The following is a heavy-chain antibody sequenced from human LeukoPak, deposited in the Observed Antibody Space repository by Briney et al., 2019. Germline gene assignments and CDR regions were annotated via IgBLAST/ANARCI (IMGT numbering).Heavy chain of an antibody. J-gene: IGHJ4*02. V-gene: IGHV4-61*01. CDR2: IYYSGST. D-gene: IGHD3-22*01. Sequence: PSETLSLTCTVSGGSISISNYYWSWIRQPPGKGLEWIGYIYYSGSTNYNPSLKSRVTISVDTSKNQFSLKLRSVTAADTAVHYCARFRYDYESSDYYYFDHWGQGTLVTVSS. CDR3: ARFRYDYESSDYYYFDH. CDR1: GGSISISNYY.